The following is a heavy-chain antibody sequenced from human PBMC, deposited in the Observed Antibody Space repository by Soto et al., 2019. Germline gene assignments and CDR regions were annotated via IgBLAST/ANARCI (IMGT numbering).Heavy chain of an antibody. CDR2: IYHSGTT. Sequence: PSETLSLTCAVSGDSISRGYYWAWIRQPPGKGLEYIGSIYHSGTTYYNPSLMSRVTISVDTSKNQFSLNLRSVTAADSAVYYCARDRVGQNYGSGFYGMEVWGQGTTVTVSS. CDR1: GDSISRGYY. D-gene: IGHD3-10*01. V-gene: IGHV4-38-2*02. CDR3: ARDRVGQNYGSGFYGMEV. J-gene: IGHJ6*02.